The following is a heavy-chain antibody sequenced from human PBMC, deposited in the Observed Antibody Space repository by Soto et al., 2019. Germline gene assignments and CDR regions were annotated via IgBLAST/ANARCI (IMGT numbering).Heavy chain of an antibody. CDR3: ARAAGDYYYDSSGYPGPFDY. D-gene: IGHD3-22*01. V-gene: IGHV1-69*13. CDR1: GGTFSSYA. J-gene: IGHJ4*02. Sequence: SVKVSCKASGGTFSSYAISWVRQAPGQGLEWMGGIIPIFGTANYAQKFQGRVTITADESTSTAYMELSSLRSEDTAVYHCARAAGDYYYDSSGYPGPFDYWGQGTLVTVSS. CDR2: IIPIFGTA.